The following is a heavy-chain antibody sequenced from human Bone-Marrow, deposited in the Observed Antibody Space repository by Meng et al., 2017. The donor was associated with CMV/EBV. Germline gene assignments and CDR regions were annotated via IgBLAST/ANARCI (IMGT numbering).Heavy chain of an antibody. CDR3: ASHYYYYYGMDV. CDR2: ISSSSSTI. Sequence: SCAASGFTFSSYSMNWVRQAPGKGLEWVSYISSSSSTIYYADSVKGRFTISRDNAKNSLYLQMNSLRAEDTAVYYCASHYYYYYGMDVWGQGTTVTVYS. CDR1: GFTFSSYS. J-gene: IGHJ6*01. V-gene: IGHV3-48*04.